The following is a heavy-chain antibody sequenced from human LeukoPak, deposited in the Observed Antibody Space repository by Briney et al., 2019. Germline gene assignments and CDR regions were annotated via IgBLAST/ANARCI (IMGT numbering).Heavy chain of an antibody. CDR1: GLTFSNYW. CDR3: ASWPVGWYGEDS. CDR2: IYGGGST. V-gene: IGHV3-53*01. J-gene: IGHJ4*02. Sequence: GGSLRLSCEGSGLTFSNYWMSWVRQAPGKGLEWVSVIYGGGSTYYADSVKGRFTISRDTPKNTLYLQMNSLRVEDTAVYYCASWPVGWYGEDSWGQGTLVTVSS. D-gene: IGHD6-19*01.